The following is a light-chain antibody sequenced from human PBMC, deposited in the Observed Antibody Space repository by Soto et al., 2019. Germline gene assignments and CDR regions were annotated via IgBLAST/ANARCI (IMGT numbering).Light chain of an antibody. Sequence: DIVLTQSPGTLSLSPGERATVSCRASQSINNIYFAWYQQKPGQAPRLLIYGVSRRDTGIPDRFSGSGSGTDFTLTISRLEPEDFAVYYCQQYGSSPRTFGQGTKVEIK. CDR3: QQYGSSPRT. CDR1: QSINNIY. CDR2: GVS. V-gene: IGKV3-20*01. J-gene: IGKJ1*01.